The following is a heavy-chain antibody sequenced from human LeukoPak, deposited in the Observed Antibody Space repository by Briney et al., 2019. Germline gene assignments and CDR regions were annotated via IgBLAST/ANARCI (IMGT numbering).Heavy chain of an antibody. J-gene: IGHJ4*02. CDR2: IYYSGST. CDR1: GGSISSSSYY. CDR3: ARQSTGVLWFGELLWKEYYFDY. V-gene: IGHV4-39*01. D-gene: IGHD3-10*01. Sequence: SETLSLTCTVSGGSISSSSYYWGWICQPPGKGLAWIGSIYYSGSTYYNPSLKSRVTISVDTSKNQFSLKLSSVTAADTAVYYCARQSTGVLWFGELLWKEYYFDYWGQGTLVTVSS.